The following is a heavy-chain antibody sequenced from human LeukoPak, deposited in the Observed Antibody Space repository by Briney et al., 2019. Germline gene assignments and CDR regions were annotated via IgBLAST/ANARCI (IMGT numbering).Heavy chain of an antibody. J-gene: IGHJ6*02. CDR1: GFTFSIHS. V-gene: IGHV3-21*01. CDR3: SRHKSAYDILTGYYPKHYGMDV. D-gene: IGHD3-9*01. CDR2: IRSSSSYI. Sequence: PGGSLRLSCAASGFTFSIHSMNWVPQAPGRGLEWVSSIRSSSSYIYCEDSVEDRFTIYRNNAKNSLYLQMNSLRAEDTDVYYFSRHKSAYDILTGYYPKHYGMDVWGQGTTVTVSS.